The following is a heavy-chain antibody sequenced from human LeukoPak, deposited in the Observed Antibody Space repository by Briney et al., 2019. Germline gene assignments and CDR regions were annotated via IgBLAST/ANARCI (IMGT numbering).Heavy chain of an antibody. V-gene: IGHV3-21*01. CDR3: ARAYTYYYDSSGYYPYDH. J-gene: IGHJ5*02. CDR2: ISSSSSYI. D-gene: IGHD3-22*01. CDR1: GFTVSSNY. Sequence: GGSLRLSCAASGFTVSSNYMSWVRQAPGKGLEWVSSISSSSSYIYYADSVKGRFTISRDNAKNSLYLQMNSLRAEDTAVYYCARAYTYYYDSSGYYPYDHWGQGTLVTVSS.